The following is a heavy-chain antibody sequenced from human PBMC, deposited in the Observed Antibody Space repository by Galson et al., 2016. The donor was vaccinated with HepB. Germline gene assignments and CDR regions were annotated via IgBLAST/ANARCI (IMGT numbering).Heavy chain of an antibody. CDR2: FEEGET. CDR3: ATFPWAHQWDAYYFPF. D-gene: IGHD2/OR15-2a*01. CDR1: GYSLNELS. J-gene: IGHJ1*01. Sequence: SVKVSCKVSGYSLNELSIHWVRQSPGKGLEWMGGFEEGETVYAQNFQGRVTMTEDTAAQTAYLELNSLKSEDTAIYFCATFPWAHQWDAYYFPFWGQGTLVTVSS. V-gene: IGHV1-24*01.